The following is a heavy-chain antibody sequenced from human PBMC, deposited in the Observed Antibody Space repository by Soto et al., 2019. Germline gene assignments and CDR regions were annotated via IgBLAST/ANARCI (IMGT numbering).Heavy chain of an antibody. D-gene: IGHD6-6*01. Sequence: GGSLRLSCAASGFTFSSYAMSWVRQAPGKGLEWVSAISGSGGSTYYADSVKSRFTISRDNSKNTLYLQMNSLRAEDTAVYYCAKDLYSSSSHPGYNWFDPWGKGTLVTVSS. V-gene: IGHV3-23*01. CDR3: AKDLYSSSSHPGYNWFDP. J-gene: IGHJ5*02. CDR1: GFTFSSYA. CDR2: ISGSGGST.